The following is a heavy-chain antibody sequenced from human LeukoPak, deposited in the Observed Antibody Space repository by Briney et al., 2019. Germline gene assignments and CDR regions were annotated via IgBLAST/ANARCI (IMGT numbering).Heavy chain of an antibody. J-gene: IGHJ4*02. V-gene: IGHV4-61*02. CDR1: SGSISSGSYY. D-gene: IGHD6-6*01. CDR2: IYTSGST. Sequence: PSETLSLTCTVSSGSISSGSYYWNWIRQPAGKGLEWIGRIYTSGSTNYNPSLKSRVTISIDTSKNQFSLKLNSVTAADTAVYYCARPEYSSPPYYFDYWGQGTLVTVSS. CDR3: ARPEYSSPPYYFDY.